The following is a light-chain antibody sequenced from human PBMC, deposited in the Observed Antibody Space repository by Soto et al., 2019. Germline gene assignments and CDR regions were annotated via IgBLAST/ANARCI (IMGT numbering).Light chain of an antibody. CDR2: ATS. J-gene: IGKJ1*01. CDR3: QETYSCRWR. V-gene: IGKV1-39*01. Sequence: IQITQCPSSLSASDSDTVTITCRASQSISGRLNWYQQKPGKAPKVLVYATSTLQSGVPSRFSGSGSGTDFALTISSLQPEDSATYYCQETYSCRWRFCQGTKVDIK. CDR1: QSISGR.